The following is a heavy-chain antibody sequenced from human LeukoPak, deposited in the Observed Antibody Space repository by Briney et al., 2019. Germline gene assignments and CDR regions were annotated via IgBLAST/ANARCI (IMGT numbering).Heavy chain of an antibody. J-gene: IGHJ4*02. Sequence: GSLSLSCAASGFTFSTYAMSWVRQIPGKGLEWVSAISGSDDGTYYADSVKGRFTISRDNSRNTLYLQMNTLRAEDTAVYFCAKSPVSSCRGSFCYPFDYWGQGNLVTVSS. CDR1: GFTFSTYA. CDR3: AKSPVSSCRGSFCYPFDY. V-gene: IGHV3-23*01. CDR2: ISGSDDGT. D-gene: IGHD2-15*01.